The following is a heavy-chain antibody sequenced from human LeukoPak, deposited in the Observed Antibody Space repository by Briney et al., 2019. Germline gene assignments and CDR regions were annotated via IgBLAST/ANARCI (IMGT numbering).Heavy chain of an antibody. CDR2: IYYTGST. CDR1: GDSVSSTTYY. V-gene: IGHV4-39*01. Sequence: SETLSLTCTVSGDSVSSTTYYWGWIRQPPGKGLEWMANIYYTGSTYSNPSLKSRVSMSVDTSKNQFSLKMSSLTAADTAVYFCARLSKGRYFDYIFESWGQGTLVTASS. CDR3: ARLSKGRYFDYIFES. J-gene: IGHJ4*02. D-gene: IGHD3-9*01.